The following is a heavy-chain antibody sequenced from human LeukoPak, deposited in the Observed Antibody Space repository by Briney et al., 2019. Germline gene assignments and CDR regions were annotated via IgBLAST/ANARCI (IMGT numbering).Heavy chain of an antibody. J-gene: IGHJ3*02. CDR1: GFTFSSYA. V-gene: IGHV3-23*01. CDR3: AKVLTGDFWSGTHAFDI. D-gene: IGHD3-3*01. CDR2: ISGSGGST. Sequence: PGRSLRLSCAASGFTFSSYAMSWVRQAPGKGLEWVSAISGSGGSTYYADSMKGRFTVSRDNSKNTLYLQMNSLRAEDTAVYYCAKVLTGDFWSGTHAFDIWGQGTMVTVSS.